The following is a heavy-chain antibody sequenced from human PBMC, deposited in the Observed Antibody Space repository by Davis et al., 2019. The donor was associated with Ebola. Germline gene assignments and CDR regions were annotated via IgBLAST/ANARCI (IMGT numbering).Heavy chain of an antibody. CDR1: GGSISSSSYY. Sequence: MPSETLSLTCTVSGGSISSSSYYWGWIRQPPGKGLEWIGSIYYSGSTNYNPSLKSRVTISVDKSKNQFSLKLSSVTAADTAVYYCARTPLWWWGYFDYWGQGTLVTVSS. CDR3: ARTPLWWWGYFDY. CDR2: IYYSGST. J-gene: IGHJ4*02. V-gene: IGHV4-39*07. D-gene: IGHD2-21*01.